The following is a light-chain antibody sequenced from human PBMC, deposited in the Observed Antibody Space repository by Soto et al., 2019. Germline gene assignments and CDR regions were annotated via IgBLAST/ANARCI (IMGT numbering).Light chain of an antibody. J-gene: IGLJ2*01. Sequence: QSVLTQPPSASGTPGQRVTISCSGSRSNIGTNPVNWYEQLPGTAPKLLIFSNSQRPSGVPDRFSGSKSGTSASLAISGLQSEDEADYYCAAWDDSLNGVVFGGGTKLTVL. V-gene: IGLV1-44*01. CDR3: AAWDDSLNGVV. CDR2: SNS. CDR1: RSNIGTNP.